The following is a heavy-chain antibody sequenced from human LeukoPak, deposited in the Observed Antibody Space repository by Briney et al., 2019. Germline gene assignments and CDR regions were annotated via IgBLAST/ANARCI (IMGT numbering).Heavy chain of an antibody. CDR2: IYYSGST. Sequence: SETLSLTCTVSGGSISSGGYYWSWIRQHPVEGLEWIGYIYYSGSTHYHPSLKSQVNTSVDTSKNQFSLKLSSVTAADTAVYYCARGYSYGLIYYFDYWGQGTLVTVSS. D-gene: IGHD5-18*01. V-gene: IGHV4-31*01. J-gene: IGHJ4*02. CDR3: ARGYSYGLIYYFDY. CDR1: GGSISSGGYY.